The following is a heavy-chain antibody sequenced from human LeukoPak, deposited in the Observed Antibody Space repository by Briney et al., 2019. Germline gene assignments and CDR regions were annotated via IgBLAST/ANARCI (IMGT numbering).Heavy chain of an antibody. V-gene: IGHV3-23*01. J-gene: IGHJ4*02. CDR1: GFTFSNYA. Sequence: GGSLRPFCAASGFTFSNYAMSWVRQAPGKGLQWVSAIDSGGGTYYANSVKGRFTISRDNSKNTLYLQLNSLRAEDTAVYYCAKGPQGDWGQGALVTVSS. CDR2: IDSGGGT. D-gene: IGHD3-16*01. CDR3: AKGPQGD.